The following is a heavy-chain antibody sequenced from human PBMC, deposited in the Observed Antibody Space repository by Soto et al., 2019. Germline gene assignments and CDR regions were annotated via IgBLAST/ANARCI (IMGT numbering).Heavy chain of an antibody. CDR3: ARGFRIAAPFDAFDI. CDR2: INPSGGST. Sequence: QVQLVQSGAEVKKPGASVKVSCKASGYTFTSYYMNWVRQAPGQGLEWMGIINPSGGSTSYAQKFQGRVTMTRDTSTSTVYMELSSLRSEDTAVYYCARGFRIAAPFDAFDIWGQGTMVTVSS. D-gene: IGHD6-6*01. V-gene: IGHV1-46*01. J-gene: IGHJ3*02. CDR1: GYTFTSYY.